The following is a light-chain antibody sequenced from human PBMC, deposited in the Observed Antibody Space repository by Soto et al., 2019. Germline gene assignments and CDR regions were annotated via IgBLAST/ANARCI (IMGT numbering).Light chain of an antibody. J-gene: IGLJ3*02. CDR2: EVA. V-gene: IGLV2-14*01. CDR3: ASYTVRKSWV. Sequence: QSALTQPASVTGSPGQSITISCTGTSSDVGSYNHVSWYQQYPGTAPRLIIYEVAIRPSGVSYRFSGSKSGSTAYLTVYGIHPEDDADYYCASYTVRKSWVFGGGTKLTVL. CDR1: SSDVGSYNH.